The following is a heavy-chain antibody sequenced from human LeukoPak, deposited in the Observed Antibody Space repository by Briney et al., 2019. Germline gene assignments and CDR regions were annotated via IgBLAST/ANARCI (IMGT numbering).Heavy chain of an antibody. CDR2: INPNSGGT. Sequence: GASVKVSCKASGYTFTGYYMHWVRQAPGQGLEWMGRINPNSGGTNYAQKFQGRVTITADESTSTAYMELSSLRSEDTAVYYCAREYYGDSNWFDPWGQGTLVTVSS. D-gene: IGHD4-17*01. CDR3: AREYYGDSNWFDP. J-gene: IGHJ5*02. V-gene: IGHV1-2*06. CDR1: GYTFTGYY.